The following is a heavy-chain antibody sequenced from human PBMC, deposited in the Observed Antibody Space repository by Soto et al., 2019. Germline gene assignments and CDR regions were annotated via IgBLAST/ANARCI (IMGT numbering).Heavy chain of an antibody. J-gene: IGHJ6*02. Sequence: EASVKVSCKASGGTFSSYAISWVRQAPGQGLEWMGGIIPIFGTANYAQKFQGRVTITADESTSTAYMELGSLRSEDTAVYYCARDKRGSLGGMDVWGQGTTVTVYS. CDR2: IIPIFGTA. V-gene: IGHV1-69*13. CDR1: GGTFSSYA. CDR3: ARDKRGSLGGMDV. D-gene: IGHD3-10*01.